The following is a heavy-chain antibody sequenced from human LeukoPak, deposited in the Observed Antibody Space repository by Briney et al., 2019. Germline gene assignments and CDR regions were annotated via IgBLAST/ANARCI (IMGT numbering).Heavy chain of an antibody. D-gene: IGHD4/OR15-4a*01. CDR2: IYHSGNT. CDR3: ARDRLYGAYDY. Sequence: SETLSLTCTVSGGSISSSNWWSWVRQPPGNGLEWIGEIYHSGNTNYNPSLKSRVTISVDRSNNQFSLNVSSVTAADTAVYYCARDRLYGAYDYWGQGTLVTVSS. J-gene: IGHJ4*02. V-gene: IGHV4-4*02. CDR1: GGSISSSNW.